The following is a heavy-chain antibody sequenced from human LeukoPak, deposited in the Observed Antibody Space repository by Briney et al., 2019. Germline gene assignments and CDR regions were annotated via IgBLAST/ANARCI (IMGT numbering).Heavy chain of an antibody. CDR3: ARLSYYGSGNFHGMDV. CDR1: GGSFSGYY. D-gene: IGHD3-10*01. J-gene: IGHJ6*02. Sequence: SETLSLTCAVYGGSFSGYYWSWIRQPPGKGLEWIGEINHSGSTNYNPSLKSRVTISVDTSKNQFSLQLSSVTAADTAVYYCARLSYYGSGNFHGMDVWGQGTTVTVSS. V-gene: IGHV4-34*01. CDR2: INHSGST.